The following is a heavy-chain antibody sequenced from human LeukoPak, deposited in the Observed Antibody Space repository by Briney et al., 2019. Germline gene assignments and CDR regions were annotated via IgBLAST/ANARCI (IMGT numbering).Heavy chain of an antibody. J-gene: IGHJ6*02. D-gene: IGHD5/OR15-5a*01. CDR2: INPNSGGT. CDR1: GYTFTGYY. Sequence: ASVKVSFKASGYTFTGYYMHWVRQAPGQGLEWMGWINPNSGGTNYAQKFQGRVTMTRDTSISTAYMELSRLRSDDTAVYYCAREGGLHYYYGMDVWGQGTTVTVSS. CDR3: AREGGLHYYYGMDV. V-gene: IGHV1-2*02.